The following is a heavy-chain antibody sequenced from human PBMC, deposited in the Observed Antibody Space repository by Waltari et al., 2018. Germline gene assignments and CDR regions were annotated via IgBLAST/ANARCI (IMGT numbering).Heavy chain of an antibody. V-gene: IGHV4-34*01. CDR3: ARGPASIGWFDGGRQWLPHVY. CDR2: INHSESN. J-gene: IGHJ4*02. Sequence: QVQLQQWGAGLLKPSETLSLTFAVYGGSFSGYHCSWIRQPRGQGLGWIGEINHSESNNYNPSLKSRVTISVDTSKNQFSLKLSSVTAADTAVYYCARGPASIGWFDGGRQWLPHVYWGQGTLVTVSS. D-gene: IGHD6-19*01. CDR1: GGSFSGYH.